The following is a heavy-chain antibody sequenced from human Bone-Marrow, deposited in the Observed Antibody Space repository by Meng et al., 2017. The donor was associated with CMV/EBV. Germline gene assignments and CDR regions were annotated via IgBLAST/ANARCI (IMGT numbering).Heavy chain of an antibody. CDR3: ARDQVPAAIGYYYYGMDV. CDR1: GGSISSSNW. D-gene: IGHD2-2*01. Sequence: ETLSLTCAVSGGSISSSNWWSWVRQPPGKGLEWVSVIYSGGSTYYADSVKGRFTISRDNSKNTLYLQMNSLRAEDTAVYYCARDQVPAAIGYYYYGMDVWGQGTTVTVSS. J-gene: IGHJ6*02. CDR2: IYSGGST. V-gene: IGHV3-53*01.